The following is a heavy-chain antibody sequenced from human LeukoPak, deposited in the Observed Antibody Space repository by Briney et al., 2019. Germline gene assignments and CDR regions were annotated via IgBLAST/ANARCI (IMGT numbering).Heavy chain of an antibody. CDR2: IYYSGST. V-gene: IGHV4-39*01. CDR1: GGSISSSRYY. Sequence: SETLSLTCTVSGGSISSSRYYWGWIRQPPGKGLEWIGSIYYSGSTYYNPSLKSRVTISVDTSKTQFSLKLSSVAAADTAVYYCASPPNTYYYDSSGYYYFDYWGQGTLVTVSS. J-gene: IGHJ4*01. CDR3: ASPPNTYYYDSSGYYYFDY. D-gene: IGHD3-22*01.